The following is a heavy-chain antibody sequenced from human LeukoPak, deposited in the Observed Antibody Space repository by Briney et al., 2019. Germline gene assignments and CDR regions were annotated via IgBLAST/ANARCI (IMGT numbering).Heavy chain of an antibody. CDR2: IYDSGST. CDR3: ARDSRYYYDSSGYYSDAFDI. V-gene: IGHV4-30-2*01. Sequence: SQTLSLTCAVSGGSISSGGYSWSWIRQPPGKGLEWIGYIYDSGSTYYNPSLKSRVTISVDRSKNQFSLKLSSVTAADTAVYYCARDSRYYYDSSGYYSDAFDIWGQGTMVTVSS. D-gene: IGHD3-22*01. J-gene: IGHJ3*02. CDR1: GGSISSGGYS.